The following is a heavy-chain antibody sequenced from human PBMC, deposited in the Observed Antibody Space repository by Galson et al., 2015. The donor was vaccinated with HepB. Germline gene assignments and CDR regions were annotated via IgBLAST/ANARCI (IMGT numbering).Heavy chain of an antibody. CDR1: GYSFTSYW. Sequence: QSGAEVKKPGESLRISCKGSGYSFTSYWISWVRQMPGKGLEWMGRIDPSDSYTNYSPSFQGHVTISADKSISTAYLQWSSLKASDTAMYYCAAGLVGYYYGSGSLFFGYWGQGTLVTVSS. J-gene: IGHJ4*02. D-gene: IGHD3-10*01. CDR3: AAGLVGYYYGSGSLFFGY. CDR2: IDPSDSYT. V-gene: IGHV5-10-1*01.